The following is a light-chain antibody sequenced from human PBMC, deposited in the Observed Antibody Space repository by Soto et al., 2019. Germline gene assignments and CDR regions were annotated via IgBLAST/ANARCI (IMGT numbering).Light chain of an antibody. CDR2: EVS. J-gene: IGLJ3*02. CDR3: SSYTSSSTLV. CDR1: SSDVGSYNY. V-gene: IGLV2-14*01. Sequence: QSALTQPASVSGSPGQSITISCTGTSSDVGSYNYVSWYQQHPGKAPKLMIYEVSNRPSGVSSRFSGSKSDNAASLTISGLQAEDEADYYCSSYTSSSTLVFGGGTKVTVL.